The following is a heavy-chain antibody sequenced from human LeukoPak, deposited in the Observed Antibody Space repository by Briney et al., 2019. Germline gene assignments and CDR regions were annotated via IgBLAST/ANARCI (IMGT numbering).Heavy chain of an antibody. J-gene: IGHJ4*02. CDR1: GYTFTGYY. D-gene: IGHD6-6*01. Sequence: GASVKVSCKASGYTFTGYYMHWVRQAPGQGLEWMGWINPNSGGTNYAQKFQGRVTMTRDTSISTAYMELSRLRSDDTAVYYCARRPYSSSSKGVDYWGQGTLVTVSS. CDR3: ARRPYSSSSKGVDY. CDR2: INPNSGGT. V-gene: IGHV1-2*02.